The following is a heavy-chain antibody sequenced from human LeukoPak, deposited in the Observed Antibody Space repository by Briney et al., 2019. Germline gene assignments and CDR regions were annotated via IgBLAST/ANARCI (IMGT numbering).Heavy chain of an antibody. CDR1: GFSFSNYD. J-gene: IGHJ4*02. CDR2: IRYDGNNK. D-gene: IGHD7-27*01. V-gene: IGHV3-30*02. Sequence: GGSLRLPCAASGFSFSNYDVHWVRQAPGKGLEWVAVIRYDGNNKYSADSVKGRFTISRDNSKNTLFLQMNTLRAEDTAVYYCAKGGSLGFDYWGQGTLVTVSS. CDR3: AKGGSLGFDY.